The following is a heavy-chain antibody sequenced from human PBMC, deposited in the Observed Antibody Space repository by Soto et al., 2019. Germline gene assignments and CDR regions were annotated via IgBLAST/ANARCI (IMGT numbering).Heavy chain of an antibody. CDR2: IYYSGST. V-gene: IGHV4-30-4*01. J-gene: IGHJ4*02. CDR3: ARAKSSSWPFFDY. Sequence: QVQLQESGPGLVKPSQTLSLTSTVSGGSISSGDYYWSWIRQPPGKGLEWIGYIYYSGSTYYNPCLKSRVTISVDTSKIQFSLKLSSVTAADTAVYYCARAKSSSWPFFDYWGQGTLVTVSS. D-gene: IGHD6-13*01. CDR1: GGSISSGDYY.